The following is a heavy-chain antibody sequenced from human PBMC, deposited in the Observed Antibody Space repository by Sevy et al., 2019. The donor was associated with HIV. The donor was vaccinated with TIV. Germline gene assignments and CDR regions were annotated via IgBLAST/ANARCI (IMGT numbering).Heavy chain of an antibody. CDR2: ISYDGSNK. V-gene: IGHV3-30-3*01. J-gene: IGHJ2*01. D-gene: IGHD4-17*01. CDR1: GFTFSSYA. Sequence: GGSLRLSCAASGFTFSSYAMHWVRQAPGKGLEWVAVISYDGSNKYYADSVKGRFTISRDNSTNTLYLQMNSLRAEDTAVYYCARVTVTTSWYFDLWGRGTLVTVSS. CDR3: ARVTVTTSWYFDL.